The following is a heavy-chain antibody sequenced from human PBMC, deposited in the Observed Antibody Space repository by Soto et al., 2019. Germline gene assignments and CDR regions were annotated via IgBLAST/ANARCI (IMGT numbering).Heavy chain of an antibody. CDR3: ATVGPVRDAFDI. CDR1: GSNLPELS. CDR2: FDPEDGET. V-gene: IGHV1-24*01. D-gene: IGHD3-16*02. Sequence: ASVKVSCKISGSNLPELSIHWLREAPGKGLEWMGGFDPEDGETIYPQKFQRRVTMHEDTSTDTSYMELSSLRYEDTAGYYWATVGPVRDAFDIWGQGTMVTVSS. J-gene: IGHJ3*02.